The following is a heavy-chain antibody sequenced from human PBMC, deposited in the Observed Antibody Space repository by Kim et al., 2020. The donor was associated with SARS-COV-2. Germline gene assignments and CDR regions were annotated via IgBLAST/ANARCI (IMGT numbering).Heavy chain of an antibody. CDR2: INPSGAFT. Sequence: ASVKVSCKASGFTFTNYFMHWVRQAPGQGLELMGTINPSGAFTLFTQKYQGRVIITKDTSTSTVYMEVSSLRSEDTAVYFCAREAALIAAPQKNFDYWGQGTLVTVSS. D-gene: IGHD6-25*01. V-gene: IGHV1-46*01. J-gene: IGHJ4*02. CDR1: GFTFTNYF. CDR3: AREAALIAAPQKNFDY.